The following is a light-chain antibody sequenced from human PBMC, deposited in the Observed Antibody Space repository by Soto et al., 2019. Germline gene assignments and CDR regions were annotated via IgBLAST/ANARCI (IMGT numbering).Light chain of an antibody. CDR3: QSSDSTLSGSYV. V-gene: IGLV1-40*01. Sequence: QSVLTQPPSVSGAPGQRVTISCTGSSSNIGAGYDVHWYQQLPGTAPKLLIYGNSNRPSGVPDRFSGSKSGTSASLAITGLRAEDEAEYYYQSSDSTLSGSYVFGTGTKVTVL. J-gene: IGLJ1*01. CDR1: SSNIGAGYD. CDR2: GNS.